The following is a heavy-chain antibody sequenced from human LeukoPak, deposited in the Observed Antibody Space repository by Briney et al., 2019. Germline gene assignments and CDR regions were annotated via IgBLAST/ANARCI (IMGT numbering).Heavy chain of an antibody. CDR3: ARGPYYDYVWGSYRYMLGPFDY. V-gene: IGHV4-39*01. J-gene: IGHJ4*02. CDR2: IYYSGST. D-gene: IGHD3-16*02. Sequence: SETLSLTCTVSGGSISSSSYYWGWIRQPPGKGLEWIGSIYYSGSTYYNPSLKSRVTISVDTSKNQFSLKLSSVTAADTAVYYCARGPYYDYVWGSYRYMLGPFDYWGQGTLVTVSS. CDR1: GGSISSSSYY.